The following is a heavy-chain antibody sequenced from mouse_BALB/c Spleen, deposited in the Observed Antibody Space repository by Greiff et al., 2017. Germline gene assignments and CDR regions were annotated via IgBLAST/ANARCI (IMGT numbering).Heavy chain of an antibody. Sequence: EVKLVESGGGLVQPGGSLKLSCAASGFTFSSYTMSWVRQTPEKRLEWVAYISNGGGSTYYPDTVKGRFTISRDNAKNTLYLQMSSLKSEDTAMYYCARHRGDGSYYYAMDYWGQGTSVTVSS. D-gene: IGHD2-3*01. J-gene: IGHJ4*01. CDR2: ISNGGGST. CDR1: GFTFSSYT. V-gene: IGHV5-12-2*01. CDR3: ARHRGDGSYYYAMDY.